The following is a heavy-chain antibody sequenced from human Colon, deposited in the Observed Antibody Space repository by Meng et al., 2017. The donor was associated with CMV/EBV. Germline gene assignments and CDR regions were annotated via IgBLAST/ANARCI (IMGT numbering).Heavy chain of an antibody. J-gene: IGHJ4*02. Sequence: CGASGFTFSSDWMHWVRPAPGKGLVWVSRINSDGSSTSYADSVKGRFTISRDNAKNTLYLQMNSLRAEDTAVYYCAIYDFWSGYRDYWGQGTLVTVSS. D-gene: IGHD3-3*01. CDR3: AIYDFWSGYRDY. CDR1: GFTFSSDW. V-gene: IGHV3-74*01. CDR2: INSDGSST.